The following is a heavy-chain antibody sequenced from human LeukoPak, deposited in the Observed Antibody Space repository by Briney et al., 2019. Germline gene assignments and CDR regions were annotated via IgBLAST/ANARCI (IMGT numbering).Heavy chain of an antibody. D-gene: IGHD3-10*01. V-gene: IGHV1-24*01. Sequence: ASVKVSCKVSGNTLSELSIHWGRQTPGEGLEWRGGFDPEDGETIYAEKFQARVTMTEDTSTDTAYMQLTNLRSEDTAVYFCATEAELAWAPYYYGLDVWGQGTTVTVSS. CDR1: GNTLSELS. CDR2: FDPEDGET. J-gene: IGHJ6*02. CDR3: ATEAELAWAPYYYGLDV.